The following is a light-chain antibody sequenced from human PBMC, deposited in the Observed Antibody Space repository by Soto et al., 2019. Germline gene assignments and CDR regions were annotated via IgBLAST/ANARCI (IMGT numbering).Light chain of an antibody. V-gene: IGKV3-15*01. CDR2: GAS. Sequence: EMVITQSPATLPVSPGERATLSCRASQSFSSNLAWYQQKPGQAPRLLIYGASTRATGVPARFSGSGSGTEFTLTISSLQSEDFAVYYCQQYNNWPRTFGEGTRLEIK. CDR1: QSFSSN. CDR3: QQYNNWPRT. J-gene: IGKJ5*01.